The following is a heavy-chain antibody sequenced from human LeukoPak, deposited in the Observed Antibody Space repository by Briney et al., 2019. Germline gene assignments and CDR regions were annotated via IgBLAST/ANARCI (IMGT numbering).Heavy chain of an antibody. CDR3: ARFQSYSSGWYYYYYGMDV. D-gene: IGHD6-19*01. CDR1: GFTFSSYS. J-gene: IGHJ6*02. CDR2: ISSSSSTI. Sequence: GGSLRLSCAASGFTFSSYSMNWVRQAPGKGLEWVSYISSSSSTIYYADSVKGRFTISRDNAKNSLYLQMNSLRAEDTAVYYCARFQSYSSGWYYYYYGMDVWGQGTTVTVSS. V-gene: IGHV3-48*04.